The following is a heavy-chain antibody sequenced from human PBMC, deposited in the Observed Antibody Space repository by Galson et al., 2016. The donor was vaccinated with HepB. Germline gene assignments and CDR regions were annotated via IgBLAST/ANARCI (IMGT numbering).Heavy chain of an antibody. CDR1: RGSLTGYN. D-gene: IGHD2-8*02. J-gene: IGHJ5*02. CDR2: ITHAGDPI. CDR3: ARIGRGFTGGNGFDP. Sequence: SLRLSCAASRGSLTGYNVNWVRQGPGQGLHWLAHITHAGDPIYNTDYVRGRFTISRDDSKRTAALQMDSLGPDDTGVDYCARIGRGFTGGNGFDPWGQGTLVIVSS. V-gene: IGHV3-30*04.